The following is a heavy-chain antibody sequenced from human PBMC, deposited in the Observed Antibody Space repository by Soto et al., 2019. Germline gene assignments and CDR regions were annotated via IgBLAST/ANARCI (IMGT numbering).Heavy chain of an antibody. CDR1: GFIFSEST. CDR3: VKQAHGLDGVAFDY. D-gene: IGHD2-15*01. J-gene: IGHJ4*02. V-gene: IGHV3-64D*06. Sequence: GGSLRLSCSASGFIFSESTIYWVRQVPGKGLEAISAVSTSGRSTYYAYSVKDRFTISRDNSKNTLFLQMGSLRPEDTAIYYCVKQAHGLDGVAFDYWGQGTQVTVSS. CDR2: VSTSGRST.